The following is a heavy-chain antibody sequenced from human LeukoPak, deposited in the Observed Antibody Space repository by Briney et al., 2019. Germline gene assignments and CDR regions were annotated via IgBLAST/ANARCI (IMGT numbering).Heavy chain of an antibody. Sequence: GGSLRLSCAASGFTFSSYSMNWVRQAPGEGLEWVSSISSSSSYIYYADSVKGRFTISRDNAKNSLYLQMNSLRAEDTAVYYCARSPSRGYYLDNFDYWGQGTLVTVSS. CDR3: ARSPSRGYYLDNFDY. CDR2: ISSSSSYI. J-gene: IGHJ4*02. CDR1: GFTFSSYS. V-gene: IGHV3-21*01. D-gene: IGHD3-22*01.